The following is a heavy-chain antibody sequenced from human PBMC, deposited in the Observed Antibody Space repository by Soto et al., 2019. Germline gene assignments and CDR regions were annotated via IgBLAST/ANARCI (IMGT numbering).Heavy chain of an antibody. Sequence: QVQLVQSGAEVKKPGASVKVSCKASGYTFTSYAMHWVRQAPGQRLEWMGWINAGNGNTKYSQKFQGRVTITRDTSASTAYMELSSLRSEDTAVYYCARGSSRWYGRTTDLGYWGQGTLVSVSS. D-gene: IGHD6-13*01. V-gene: IGHV1-3*01. CDR2: INAGNGNT. CDR1: GYTFTSYA. J-gene: IGHJ4*02. CDR3: ARGSSRWYGRTTDLGY.